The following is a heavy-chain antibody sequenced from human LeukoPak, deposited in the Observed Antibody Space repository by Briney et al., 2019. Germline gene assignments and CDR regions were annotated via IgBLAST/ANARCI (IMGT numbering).Heavy chain of an antibody. V-gene: IGHV3-48*01. CDR1: GFTFSSYA. CDR2: ISSSSSTI. CDR3: ARASVSAVAGTFDY. Sequence: GGSLRLSCAASGFTFSSYAMNWVRQAPGKGLEWVSYISSSSSTIYYADSVKGRFTISRDNAKNSLYLQMNSLRAEDTAVYYCARASVSAVAGTFDYWGQGTLVTVSS. D-gene: IGHD6-19*01. J-gene: IGHJ4*02.